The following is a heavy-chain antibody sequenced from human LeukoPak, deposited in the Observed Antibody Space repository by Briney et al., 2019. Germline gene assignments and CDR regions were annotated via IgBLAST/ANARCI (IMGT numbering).Heavy chain of an antibody. D-gene: IGHD3-10*01. V-gene: IGHV3-30*02. J-gene: IGHJ4*02. CDR3: AIIYGSGSYYLDY. CDR1: GFTFSSYG. Sequence: GGSLRLSCAASGFTFSSYGMHWVRQAPGKGLEWVALIWYDGSDIYYADSVKGRFTISRDNSENTLYLQMNSLRAEDTAVYYCAIIYGSGSYYLDYWGQGTLVTVSS. CDR2: IWYDGSDI.